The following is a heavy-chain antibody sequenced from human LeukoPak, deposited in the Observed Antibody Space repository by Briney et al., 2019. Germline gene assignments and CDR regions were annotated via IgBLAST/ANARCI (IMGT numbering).Heavy chain of an antibody. CDR2: ISAYNGNT. D-gene: IGHD5-24*01. V-gene: IGHV1-18*01. CDR1: GYTFTSYG. CDR3: ARSAYNYASGYYYDY. J-gene: IGHJ4*02. Sequence: ASVKVSCKASGYTFTSYGISWVRQAPGQGLEWMGWISAYNGNTNYAQKLQGRVTMTTDTSTSTAYMELRSLRSDDTAVYYCARSAYNYASGYYYDYWGQGTLVTVSS.